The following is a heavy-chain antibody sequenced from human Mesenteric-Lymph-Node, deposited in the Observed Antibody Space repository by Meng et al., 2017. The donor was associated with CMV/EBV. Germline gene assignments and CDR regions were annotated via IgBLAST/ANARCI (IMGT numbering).Heavy chain of an antibody. CDR3: TTAGAEFTVTTKKKYYYYYGMDV. D-gene: IGHD4-11*01. V-gene: IGHV3-15*01. Sequence: GESLKISCAASGFTFSNAWMSWVRQAPGKGLEWVGRIKSKTDGGTTDYAAPVKGRFTISRDDSKNTLYLQMNSLKTEDTAVYYCTTAGAEFTVTTKKKYYYYYGMDVWGQGTTVTVSS. J-gene: IGHJ6*02. CDR1: GFTFSNAW. CDR2: IKSKTDGGTT.